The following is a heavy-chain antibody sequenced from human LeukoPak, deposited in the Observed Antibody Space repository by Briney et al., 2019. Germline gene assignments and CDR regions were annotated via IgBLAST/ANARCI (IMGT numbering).Heavy chain of an antibody. CDR3: ARDRQQLVKDAFDI. Sequence: GGSLRLSCAASGFIFSSYSMNWVRQAPGKGLEWVSSISSSSSYIYYADSVKGRFTISRDNAKNSLYLQMNSPRAEDTAVYYCARDRQQLVKDAFDIWGQGTMVTVSS. CDR2: ISSSSSYI. J-gene: IGHJ3*02. CDR1: GFIFSSYS. D-gene: IGHD6-13*01. V-gene: IGHV3-21*01.